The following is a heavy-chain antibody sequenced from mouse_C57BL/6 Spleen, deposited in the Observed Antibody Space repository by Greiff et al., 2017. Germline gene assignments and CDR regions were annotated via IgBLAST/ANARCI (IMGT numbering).Heavy chain of an antibody. CDR2: INPSSGYT. V-gene: IGHV1-7*01. D-gene: IGHD1-1*01. CDR3: ARYYGSSPYYFDY. Sequence: QVQLQQSGAELAKPGASVQLSCKASGYTFTSYWMHWVKQRPGQGLAWIGYINPSSGYTKSNQQFKVKAPLTADKSSSTAYMQLSSLTFEDSADYYCARYYGSSPYYFDYWGQGTTLTVSS. J-gene: IGHJ2*01. CDR1: GYTFTSYW.